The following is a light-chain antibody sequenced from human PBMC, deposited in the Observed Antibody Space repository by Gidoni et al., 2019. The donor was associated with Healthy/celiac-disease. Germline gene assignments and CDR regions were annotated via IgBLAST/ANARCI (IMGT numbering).Light chain of an antibody. J-gene: IGKJ1*01. Sequence: DIVMPPSPDSLAVSRGARATINCKSSQSVLYSSNNKNYLAWYQQKPGQHPKRLIYWASTRESGVPDRFSGSGSGTDFTLTISSLQAEDVAVYYCQQYYSTPQTFGQGTKVEIK. CDR1: QSVLYSSNNKNY. V-gene: IGKV4-1*01. CDR3: QQYYSTPQT. CDR2: WAS.